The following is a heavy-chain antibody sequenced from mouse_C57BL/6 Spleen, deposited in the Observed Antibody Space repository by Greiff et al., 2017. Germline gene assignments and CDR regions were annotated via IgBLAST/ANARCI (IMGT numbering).Heavy chain of an antibody. CDR2: ISSGGSYT. CDR3: ARITTVGGYFDV. CDR1: GFTFSSYG. D-gene: IGHD1-1*01. V-gene: IGHV5-6*01. J-gene: IGHJ1*03. Sequence: EVKLMESGGDLVKPGGSLKLSCAASGFTFSSYGMSWVRQTPDKRLEWVATISSGGSYTYYPDSVKGRFTISRDNAKNTLYLQMSRLKSEDTAMYYCARITTVGGYFDVWGTGTTVTVSS.